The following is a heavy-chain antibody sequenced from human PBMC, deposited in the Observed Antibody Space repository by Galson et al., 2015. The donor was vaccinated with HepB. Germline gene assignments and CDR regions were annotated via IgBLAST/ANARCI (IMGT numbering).Heavy chain of an antibody. V-gene: IGHV1-18*04. Sequence: SVKVSCKASGYTFTSYGISWVRQAPGQGLEWMGWISAYNVNTNYAQKLQGRVTMTTDTSTSTAYMELRSLRSDDTAVYYCARRIAAADPSAYYYYYYGMDVWGQGTTVTVSS. CDR2: ISAYNVNT. CDR3: ARRIAAADPSAYYYYYYGMDV. CDR1: GYTFTSYG. D-gene: IGHD6-13*01. J-gene: IGHJ6*02.